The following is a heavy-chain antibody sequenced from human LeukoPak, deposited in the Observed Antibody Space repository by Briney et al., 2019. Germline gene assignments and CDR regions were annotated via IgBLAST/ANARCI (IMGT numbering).Heavy chain of an antibody. Sequence: GGSLRLSCAASGFTVSSNYMSWVRQAPGKGLEWVSGISWNSGSIGYADSVKGRFTISRDNAKNSLYLQMNSLRAEDTALYYCAKDKDWNYSEGFDYWGQGTLVTVSS. CDR2: ISWNSGSI. D-gene: IGHD1-7*01. CDR3: AKDKDWNYSEGFDY. J-gene: IGHJ4*02. CDR1: GFTVSSNY. V-gene: IGHV3-9*01.